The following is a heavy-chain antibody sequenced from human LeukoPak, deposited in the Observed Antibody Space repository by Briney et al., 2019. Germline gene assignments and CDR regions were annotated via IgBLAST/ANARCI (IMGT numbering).Heavy chain of an antibody. CDR2: ISAYNGNT. D-gene: IGHD1-26*01. CDR3: ARDASSGSYYGY. CDR1: GGTFSSYA. V-gene: IGHV1-18*01. Sequence: ASVKVSCKASGGTFSSYAISWVRQAPGQGLEWMGWISAYNGNTNYAQKLQGRVTMTTDTSTSTAYMELRSLRSDDTAVYYCARDASSGSYYGYWGQGTLVTVSS. J-gene: IGHJ4*02.